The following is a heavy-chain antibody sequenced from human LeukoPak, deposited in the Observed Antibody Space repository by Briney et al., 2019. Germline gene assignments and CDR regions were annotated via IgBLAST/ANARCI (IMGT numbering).Heavy chain of an antibody. CDR3: ARGIATRSALTFDY. D-gene: IGHD6-6*01. CDR2: INHSGST. CDR1: GGSFSGYY. Sequence: PSETLSLTCAVYGGSFSGYYWSWIRQPPGKGLEWIGEINHSGSTNYNPSLKSRVTISVDTSKNQFSLKLSSVTAADTAVYYCARGIATRSALTFDYWGQGTLVTVSS. V-gene: IGHV4-34*01. J-gene: IGHJ4*02.